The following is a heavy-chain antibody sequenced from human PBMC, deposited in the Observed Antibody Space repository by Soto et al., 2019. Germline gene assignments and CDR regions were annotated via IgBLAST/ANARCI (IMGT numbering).Heavy chain of an antibody. CDR2: IVPSDSYT. CDR1: GYSFTSYL. J-gene: IGHJ5*02. CDR3: ASYARKPIGREEWCDP. D-gene: IGHD3-10*02. V-gene: IGHV5-10-1*01. Sequence: PGESLKISFKGSGYSFTSYLISWVRQMPVKGLEWMGRIVPSDSYTNYSPSFQGQVTISADKSISTAYLQWSSLKASDTAMYYCASYARKPIGREEWCDPWGQGTLVAVSP.